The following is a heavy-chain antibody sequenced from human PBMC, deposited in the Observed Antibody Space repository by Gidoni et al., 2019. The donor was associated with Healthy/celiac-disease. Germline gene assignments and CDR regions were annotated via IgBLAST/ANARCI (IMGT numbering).Heavy chain of an antibody. CDR1: GFTFRSYA. Sequence: QVQLVESGGGVVQHGRSLRLSFSASGFTFRSYALHWVRQAPGKGLEWVAVISYDGSNKYYADSVKGRFTISRDNSKNTLYLQMNSLRAEDTAVYYCVLWHDSSGYYQYHDAFDIWGQGTMVTVSS. D-gene: IGHD3-22*01. V-gene: IGHV3-30-3*01. CDR3: VLWHDSSGYYQYHDAFDI. CDR2: ISYDGSNK. J-gene: IGHJ3*02.